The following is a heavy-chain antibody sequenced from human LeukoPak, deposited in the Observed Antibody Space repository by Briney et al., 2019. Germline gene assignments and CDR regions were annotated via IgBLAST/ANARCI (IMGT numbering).Heavy chain of an antibody. J-gene: IGHJ4*02. CDR3: ARYCSGGSCYRGSFDY. V-gene: IGHV3-30*03. Sequence: GGSLRLSCAASGFTFSSYGMHWVRQAPGKGLEWVAVISYDGSNKYYADSVKGRFTISRDNSKNTLYLQMNSLRAEDTAVYYCARYCSGGSCYRGSFDYWGQGTLVTVSS. CDR1: GFTFSSYG. D-gene: IGHD2-15*01. CDR2: ISYDGSNK.